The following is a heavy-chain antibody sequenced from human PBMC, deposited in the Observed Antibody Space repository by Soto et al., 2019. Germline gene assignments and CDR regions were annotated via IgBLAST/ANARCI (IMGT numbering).Heavy chain of an antibody. CDR3: ARHRYYYDSSGAGVEWYFDY. D-gene: IGHD3-22*01. Sequence: SETLSLTCTVSGGSISSSSYYWGWIRQPPGKGLEWIGSIYYSGSTYYNPSLKSRVTISVDTSKNQFSLKLSSVTAADTAVYYCARHRYYYDSSGAGVEWYFDYWGQGTLVTVSS. J-gene: IGHJ4*02. CDR1: GGSISSSSYY. CDR2: IYYSGST. V-gene: IGHV4-39*01.